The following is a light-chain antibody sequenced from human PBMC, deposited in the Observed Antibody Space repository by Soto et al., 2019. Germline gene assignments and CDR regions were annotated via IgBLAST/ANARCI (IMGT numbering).Light chain of an antibody. Sequence: DIQMTQSPSTLSASLGDRVTITCRASQSISTWLAWYQQKPGKVPELLIFDASNLRSGVPSRFTASGSGTEFTLTITGLQPEDFATYYCQQYNSRSWTFGQGTKLEIK. V-gene: IGKV1-5*01. J-gene: IGKJ1*01. CDR1: QSISTW. CDR2: DAS. CDR3: QQYNSRSWT.